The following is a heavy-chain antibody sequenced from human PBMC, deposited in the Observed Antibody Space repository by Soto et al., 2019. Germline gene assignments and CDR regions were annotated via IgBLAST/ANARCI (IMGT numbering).Heavy chain of an antibody. D-gene: IGHD5-12*01. Sequence: QVQLQESGPGLVKPSQTLSLTCTVSGGSISSGGYYWTWIRQHPGKGLEWIGYIYHSGTIYYNQSLQSRVTLSIDTSKNQFSLTLSSVTAADTAVYYCSRGRYSGYGYFDYWGQGILVTVSS. CDR3: SRGRYSGYGYFDY. J-gene: IGHJ4*02. V-gene: IGHV4-31*03. CDR1: GGSISSGGYY. CDR2: IYHSGTI.